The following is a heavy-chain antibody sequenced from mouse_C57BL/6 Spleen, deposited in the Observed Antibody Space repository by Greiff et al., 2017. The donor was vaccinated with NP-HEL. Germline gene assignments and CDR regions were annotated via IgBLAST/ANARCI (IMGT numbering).Heavy chain of an antibody. D-gene: IGHD1-1*01. CDR1: GFTFSDYY. V-gene: IGHV5-16*01. Sequence: EVKLVESEGGLVQPGSSMKLSCTASGFTFSDYYMAWVRQVPEKGLEWVANINYDGSSTYYLDSLKSRFIISRDNAKNILYLQMSSLKSDDTATYYCARAYYYGSSPFDYWGQGTTLTVSS. CDR3: ARAYYYGSSPFDY. CDR2: INYDGSST. J-gene: IGHJ2*01.